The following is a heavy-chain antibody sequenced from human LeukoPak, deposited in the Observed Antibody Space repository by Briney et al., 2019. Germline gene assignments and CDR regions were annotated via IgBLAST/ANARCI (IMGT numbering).Heavy chain of an antibody. CDR3: ARHPDYYDSSGYCDY. CDR1: GYSFTSYW. Sequence: GESLKISCKGSGYSFTSYWIGWVRQMPGRGLEWMGIINPGDSETKYSPSFQGQVTISADKSISTAYLQWSSLKASDTAMYYCARHPDYYDSSGYCDYWGQGTLVTVSS. V-gene: IGHV5-51*01. J-gene: IGHJ4*02. CDR2: INPGDSET. D-gene: IGHD3-22*01.